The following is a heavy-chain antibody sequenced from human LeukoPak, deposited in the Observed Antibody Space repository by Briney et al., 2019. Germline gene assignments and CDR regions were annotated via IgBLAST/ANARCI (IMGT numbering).Heavy chain of an antibody. CDR3: ARVSPAATGDYGMDV. Sequence: ASVKVSCKASGYTFTSYDINWVRQATGQGLEWMGWMNPNSGNTGYAQKFQGRVTMTRNTSISTAYMELSSLRSEDTAVYYCARVSPAATGDYGMDVWGQGTAVTVSS. J-gene: IGHJ6*02. CDR1: GYTFTSYD. D-gene: IGHD2-2*01. V-gene: IGHV1-8*01. CDR2: MNPNSGNT.